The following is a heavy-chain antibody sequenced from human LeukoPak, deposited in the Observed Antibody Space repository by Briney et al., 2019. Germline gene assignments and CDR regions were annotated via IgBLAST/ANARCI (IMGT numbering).Heavy chain of an antibody. CDR2: LIAIFGKA. CDR3: STWSGSYYGY. Sequence: ASVPVSCKAPGGTSSSYAISWVRQAPGQGLEWMGGLIAIFGKANYAQKFQGRVTITTDESTRTAYMEMSSLRSENTAVDCCSTWSGSYYGYWGQGTLVTVSS. CDR1: GGTSSSYA. J-gene: IGHJ4*02. V-gene: IGHV1-69*05. D-gene: IGHD1-26*01.